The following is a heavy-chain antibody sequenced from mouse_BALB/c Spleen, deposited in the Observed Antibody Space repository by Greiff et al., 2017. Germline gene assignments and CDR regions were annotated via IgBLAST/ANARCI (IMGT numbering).Heavy chain of an antibody. CDR2: ISSGGSYT. CDR3: ARVYDYYAMDY. Sequence: EVKVVESGGGLVKPGGSLKLSCAASGFTFSSYAMSWVRQSPEKRLEWVAEISSGGSYTYYPDTVTGRFTISRDNAKNTLYLEMSSLRSEDTAMYYCARVYDYYAMDYWGQGTSVTVSS. V-gene: IGHV5-9-4*01. J-gene: IGHJ4*01. D-gene: IGHD2-3*01. CDR1: GFTFSSYA.